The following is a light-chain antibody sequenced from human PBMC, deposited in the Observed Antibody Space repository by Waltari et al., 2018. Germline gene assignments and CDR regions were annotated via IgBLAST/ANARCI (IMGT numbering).Light chain of an antibody. CDR3: QHYVRLPAT. CDR1: QSVSRA. V-gene: IGKV3-20*01. CDR2: GAS. Sequence: EVVFTQSPGTLSLSPGARATLLCRASQSVSRALAGYQQKPGQAPRLLIYGASIRATGIPDRFSGSGSGTDFSLTISRLEPADSAMYYCQHYVRLPATFGQGTKVEIK. J-gene: IGKJ1*01.